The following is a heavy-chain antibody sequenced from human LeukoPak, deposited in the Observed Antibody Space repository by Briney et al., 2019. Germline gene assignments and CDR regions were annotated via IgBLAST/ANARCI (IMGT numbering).Heavy chain of an antibody. CDR2: ISSNGGGT. Sequence: GGSLRLSCPASGFTFSSYAMHWVRQAPGKGLDYVSAISSNGGGTYYAGSVKGRFTISRDNSKNTLYLQMSRLRAEDTAVYYCVKAKGLLFLWFGDSDIWGQGTLVTVSS. D-gene: IGHD3-10*01. J-gene: IGHJ4*02. CDR3: VKAKGLLFLWFGDSDI. V-gene: IGHV3-64D*06. CDR1: GFTFSSYA.